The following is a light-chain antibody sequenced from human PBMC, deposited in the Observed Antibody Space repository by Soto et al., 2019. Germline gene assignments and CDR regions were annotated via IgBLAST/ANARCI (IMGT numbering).Light chain of an antibody. CDR1: QRISNS. V-gene: IGKV1-5*03. CDR3: QQYNNYSPLS. Sequence: DIQMTQSPSTLSGSVGDRVTITCRASQRISNSLAWYQQKPGKAPRLVIYKASSLESGVPSRFSGSGSGTEFTLIISNLQPDDFATYYCQQYNNYSPLSFGGGTKVDI. J-gene: IGKJ4*01. CDR2: KAS.